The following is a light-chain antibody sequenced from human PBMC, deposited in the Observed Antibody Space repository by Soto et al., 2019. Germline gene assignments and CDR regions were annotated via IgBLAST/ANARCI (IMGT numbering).Light chain of an antibody. CDR3: HQYDIPPQT. Sequence: EIVMTQSPATLSVSLGERATLSCRASQSVSSNLAWYQLKPGQAPRLLIYGASTRATGIPARFSGSGSGTEFTLTISRLEPEDFAVYYCHQYDIPPQTFGRGTRVEI. J-gene: IGKJ1*01. V-gene: IGKV3-15*01. CDR1: QSVSSN. CDR2: GAS.